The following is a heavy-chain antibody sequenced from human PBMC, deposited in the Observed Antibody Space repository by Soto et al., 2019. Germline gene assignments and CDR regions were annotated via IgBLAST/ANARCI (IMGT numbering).Heavy chain of an antibody. V-gene: IGHV3-30-3*01. CDR2: ISYDGSNK. J-gene: IGHJ6*02. D-gene: IGHD3-10*01. Sequence: PGGSLRLSCAASGFTFSSYAMHWVRQAPGKGLEWVAVISYDGSNKYYADSVKGRFTISRDNSKNTLYLQMNSLRAEDTAVYYCASLGLGRGVKDYYYGMDVWGQGTTVTVSS. CDR3: ASLGLGRGVKDYYYGMDV. CDR1: GFTFSSYA.